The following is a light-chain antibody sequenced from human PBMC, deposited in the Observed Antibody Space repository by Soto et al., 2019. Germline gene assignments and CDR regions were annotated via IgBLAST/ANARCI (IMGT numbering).Light chain of an antibody. J-gene: IGKJ1*01. Sequence: EIVLTQSPATLSLSPGERATLSCRASQSVSKYLAWYQQKPGQAPRLLIYDASNRATGIPARFSGSGSGTDFTLTISSLEPEDFAVYYCQQYGSSQSFGQGTKVEIK. CDR3: QQYGSSQS. CDR1: QSVSKY. CDR2: DAS. V-gene: IGKV3-11*01.